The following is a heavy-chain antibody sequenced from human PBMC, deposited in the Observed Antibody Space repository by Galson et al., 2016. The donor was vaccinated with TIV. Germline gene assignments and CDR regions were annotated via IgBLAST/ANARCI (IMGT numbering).Heavy chain of an antibody. CDR2: IDPSVGST. Sequence: SLKVSCKASGYTLSTYYMHWLRQAPGQGLEWMGIIDPSVGSTTYSQKFQGRVTMTSDTSTSTVYMELTSLKSEDTAVYYCARRFYFDYWGQGTLVTVSS. V-gene: IGHV1-46*01. CDR1: GYTLSTYY. J-gene: IGHJ4*02. CDR3: ARRFYFDY.